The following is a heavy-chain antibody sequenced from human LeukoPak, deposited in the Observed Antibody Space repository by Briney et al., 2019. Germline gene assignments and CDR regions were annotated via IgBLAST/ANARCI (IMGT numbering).Heavy chain of an antibody. CDR2: ITDSGGST. CDR3: AKGKSVAGTEIDY. V-gene: IGHV3-23*01. Sequence: GGSLRLSCAASIFTLSSYAMSWVRQAPGKGLEWVSAITDSGGSTYYVDSVKGRFTISRDNSKNTLYLQMNSLRAEDTAVYYWAKGKSVAGTEIDYWGQGTLVTVSS. CDR1: IFTLSSYA. D-gene: IGHD6-19*01. J-gene: IGHJ4*02.